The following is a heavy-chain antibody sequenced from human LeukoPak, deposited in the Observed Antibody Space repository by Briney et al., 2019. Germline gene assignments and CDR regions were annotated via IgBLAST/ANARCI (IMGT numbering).Heavy chain of an antibody. Sequence: SVKVSCKASGGTFSSYAISWVRQAPGQGLEWMRGIIPIFGTANYAQKFQGRVTITADESTSTAYMELSSLRSEDTAVYYCARAGDRIVGATYWGFDYWGQGTLVTVSS. D-gene: IGHD1-26*01. CDR2: IIPIFGTA. CDR1: GGTFSSYA. J-gene: IGHJ4*02. V-gene: IGHV1-69*13. CDR3: ARAGDRIVGATYWGFDY.